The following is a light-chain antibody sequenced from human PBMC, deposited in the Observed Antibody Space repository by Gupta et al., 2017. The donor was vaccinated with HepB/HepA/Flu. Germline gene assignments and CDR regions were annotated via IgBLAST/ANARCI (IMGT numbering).Light chain of an antibody. V-gene: IGKV1-17*01. CDR1: QGIRDD. CDR3: PQQNSCPIA. CDR2: TAS. J-gene: IGKJ5*01. Sequence: DMQMTHSPSSLSASVGDRVTISCRARQGIRDDLSWYQQKPGRAPKRLIYTASSLQNGVTSRFSGSGYGTEFTLTISSLQPEDSATYYCPQQNSCPIAFGQGTPLDI.